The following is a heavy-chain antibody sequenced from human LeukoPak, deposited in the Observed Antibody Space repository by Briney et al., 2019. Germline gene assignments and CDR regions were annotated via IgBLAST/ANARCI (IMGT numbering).Heavy chain of an antibody. J-gene: IGHJ4*02. CDR2: ISYDGSNE. Sequence: GGSLRLSCAASGFTFSSYAMHWVRQAPGKGLEWVAVISYDGSNEYYADSVKGRFTISRDNSKNTLYLQMNSLRAEDTAVYYCARASSKGYYYDSSGYYYSPMGSDYWGQGTLVTVSS. CDR3: ARASSKGYYYDSSGYYYSPMGSDY. V-gene: IGHV3-30-3*01. CDR1: GFTFSSYA. D-gene: IGHD3-22*01.